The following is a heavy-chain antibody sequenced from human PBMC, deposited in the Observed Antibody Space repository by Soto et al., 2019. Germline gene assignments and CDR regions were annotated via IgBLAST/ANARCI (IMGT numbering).Heavy chain of an antibody. D-gene: IGHD2-15*01. V-gene: IGHV3-30-3*01. CDR1: GFTFSSYA. J-gene: IGHJ4*02. Sequence: QVQLVESGGGVVQPGRSLRLSCAASGFTFSSYAMHWVRQAPGKGLEWVAVISYDGSNKYYADSVKGRFTISRDNSKNTLYLQMNSLRAEDTAVYYCARGDCSGGSGLYYFDYWGQGTLVTVSS. CDR3: ARGDCSGGSGLYYFDY. CDR2: ISYDGSNK.